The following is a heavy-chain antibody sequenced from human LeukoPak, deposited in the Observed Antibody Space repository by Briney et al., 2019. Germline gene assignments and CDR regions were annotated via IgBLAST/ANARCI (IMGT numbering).Heavy chain of an antibody. D-gene: IGHD5-18*01. CDR3: VREGQLWSDLDS. CDR1: GFTFSSYT. Sequence: GGSLRLSGVGSGFTFSSYTIPWVGQAPAKGPKGVAVISSDGSNSYYADAVRGRFAISRDNSKNTVFLQMNSLRVEDTGVYFCVREGQLWSDLDSWGQGTLVIVSS. J-gene: IGHJ4*02. V-gene: IGHV3-30*09. CDR2: ISSDGSNS.